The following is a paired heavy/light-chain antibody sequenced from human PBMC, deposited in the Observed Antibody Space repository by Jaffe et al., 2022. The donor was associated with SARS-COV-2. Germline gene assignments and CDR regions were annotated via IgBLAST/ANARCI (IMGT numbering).Light chain of an antibody. Sequence: QSVLTQPPSVSAAPGQTVTISCSGSSSNIGNNYISWYQQLPGTAPKLLIYESNKRPSGIPDRFSGSKSGTSATLDITGLQTGDEADYFCGTWDSSLSAVVFGGGTKLTVL. V-gene: IGLV1-51*02. J-gene: IGLJ2*01. CDR1: SSNIGNNY. CDR3: GTWDSSLSAVV. CDR2: ESN.
Heavy chain of an antibody. CDR3: ARSLMVFASTVYPYGMDV. V-gene: IGHV3-53*01. CDR1: GFTVSSNY. Sequence: EMQVAESGGGLIQPGGSLRLSCAASGFTVSSNYMSWVRQAPGKGLEWVSVFYSGGTTYYADSVKGRFTISRDNSKNTLYLQMNSLRVEDTAVYYCARSLMVFASTVYPYGMDVWGQGTTVTVSS. J-gene: IGHJ6*02. CDR2: FYSGGTT. D-gene: IGHD2-8*01.